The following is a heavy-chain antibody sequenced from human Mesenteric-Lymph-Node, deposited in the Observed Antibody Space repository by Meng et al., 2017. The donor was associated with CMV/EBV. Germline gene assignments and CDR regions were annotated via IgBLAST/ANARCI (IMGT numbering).Heavy chain of an antibody. CDR1: GGSISSSVYY. CDR3: ARVAQRSFDI. Sequence: SETLSLTCTVSGGSISSSVYYWGWIRQPPGKGLEWIGNIYYTGNTYHYSPSLKSRLTISVDTSMNHFSPRLRSVTAADTAIYYCARVAQRSFDIWGQGTMVTVSS. CDR2: IYYTGNTY. V-gene: IGHV4-39*07. J-gene: IGHJ3*02. D-gene: IGHD4-17*01.